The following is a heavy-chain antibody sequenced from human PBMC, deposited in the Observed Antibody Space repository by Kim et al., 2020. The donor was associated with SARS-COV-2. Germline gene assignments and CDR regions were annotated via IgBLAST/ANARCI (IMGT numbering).Heavy chain of an antibody. CDR2: ISNDGRNK. J-gene: IGHJ4*02. D-gene: IGHD6-13*01. V-gene: IGHV3-30*18. Sequence: GGSLRLSCAPSGFTFSSYGIHWVRQAPGKGLEWVTLISNDGRNKYYADSVKGRFSISRDNFKKTLYLQMSGLRAEDTAVYYCAKNRAAAVGADGGFDSWGQGTLVTVSS. CDR3: AKNRAAAVGADGGFDS. CDR1: GFTFSSYG.